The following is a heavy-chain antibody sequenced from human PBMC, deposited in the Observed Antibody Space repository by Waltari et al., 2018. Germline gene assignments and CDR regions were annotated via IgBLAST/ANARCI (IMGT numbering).Heavy chain of an antibody. V-gene: IGHV3-23*01. CDR2: ISNNGDSS. J-gene: IGHJ4*02. CDR1: GFTFSNYA. CDR3: AKDPRSRADYLAHFEY. Sequence: EVHLLESGGGLIRPGGSLRLSCAASGFTFSNYAMSWVRQAPGKGLGWVSGISNNGDSSFSADSVKGRFTISRDKSKNTLYLQMENLRGEDTAVYYCAKDPRSRADYLAHFEYWGQGTLVTVSS. D-gene: IGHD4-17*01.